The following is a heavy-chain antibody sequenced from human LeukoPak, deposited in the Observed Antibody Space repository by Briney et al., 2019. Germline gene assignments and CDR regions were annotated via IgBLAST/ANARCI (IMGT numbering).Heavy chain of an antibody. D-gene: IGHD1-7*01. CDR1: GFTFSSYA. CDR3: ARDHPNWNLNIRELDY. CDR2: ISYDGSNK. Sequence: PGGSLRLSCAASGFTFSSYAMHWVRQAPGKGLEWVAVISYDGSNKYYADSVKGRFTISRDNAKNSLYLQMNSLRAEDTAVYYCARDHPNWNLNIRELDYWGQGTLVTVSS. V-gene: IGHV3-30-3*01. J-gene: IGHJ4*02.